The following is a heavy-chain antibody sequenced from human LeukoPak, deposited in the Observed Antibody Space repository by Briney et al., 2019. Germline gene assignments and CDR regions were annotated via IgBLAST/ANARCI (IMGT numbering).Heavy chain of an antibody. Sequence: PGGSLRLSCITSGLTFGDYGMSWVRQAPGKGLEWVSLIKSKAHGGTIEDAASVKGRFTISRDDSKSTVYLQMNSLKTEDTAIYYCTTDSGGPKYWGQGTLVTVSS. J-gene: IGHJ4*02. CDR1: GLTFGDYG. CDR3: TTDSGGPKY. CDR2: IKSKAHGGTI. D-gene: IGHD4-23*01. V-gene: IGHV3-49*04.